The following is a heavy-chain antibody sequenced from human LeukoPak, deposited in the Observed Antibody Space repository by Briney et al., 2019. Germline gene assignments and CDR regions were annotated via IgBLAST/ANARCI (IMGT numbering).Heavy chain of an antibody. V-gene: IGHV3-23*01. CDR3: ALRFDY. CDR2: ISDSGGSI. CDR1: GFTFSFYG. J-gene: IGHJ4*02. D-gene: IGHD3-16*01. Sequence: GGTLRLSCAASGFTFSFYGMTWVRQAPGKGLEWVSTISDSGGSIHYADSVKGRFTISRDNSKNTLYLQMNSLRAEDTAVYYCALRFDYWGQGTLVTVSS.